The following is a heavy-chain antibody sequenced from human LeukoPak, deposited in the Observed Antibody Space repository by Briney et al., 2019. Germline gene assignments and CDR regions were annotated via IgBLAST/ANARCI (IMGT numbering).Heavy chain of an antibody. J-gene: IGHJ4*02. CDR2: IPYDGSNK. CDR1: GFTFSSYG. V-gene: IGHV3-30*02. CDR3: AKEPPGYYYDSSGYGLGIFDY. D-gene: IGHD3-22*01. Sequence: GGSLRLSCAASGFTFSSYGMHWVRQAPGKGLEWVAFIPYDGSNKYYADSVKGRFTISRDNSKNTLYLQMNSLRAEDTAVYYCAKEPPGYYYDSSGYGLGIFDYWGQGTLLTVSS.